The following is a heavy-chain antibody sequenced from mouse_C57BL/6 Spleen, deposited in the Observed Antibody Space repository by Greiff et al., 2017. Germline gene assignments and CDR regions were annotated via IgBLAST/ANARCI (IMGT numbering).Heavy chain of an antibody. CDR1: GYTFTDYY. CDR3: AREGYGSSYGY. CDR2: INPNNGGT. Sequence: VQLQQSGPELVKPGASVKISCKAPGYTFTDYYMNWVKQSHGKSLEWIGDINPNNGGTSYNQKFKGKATLTVDKSSSTAYMELRSLTSEDSAVYYCAREGYGSSYGYWGQGTTLTVSS. V-gene: IGHV1-26*01. J-gene: IGHJ2*01. D-gene: IGHD1-1*01.